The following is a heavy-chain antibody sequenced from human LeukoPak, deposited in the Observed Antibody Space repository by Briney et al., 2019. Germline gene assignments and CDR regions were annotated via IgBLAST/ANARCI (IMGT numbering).Heavy chain of an antibody. CDR1: GGSFSGYY. V-gene: IGHV4-34*01. D-gene: IGHD3-3*01. Sequence: SETLSLTCAVYGGSFSGYYWSWLRQPPGNGLEWIGEINHSGSTNYNPSLKSRVTISVDTSKNQFSLKRSPVTAADTAVFYCARAGFITISYWGQGTLVTVSS. CDR3: ARAGFITISY. J-gene: IGHJ4*02. CDR2: INHSGST.